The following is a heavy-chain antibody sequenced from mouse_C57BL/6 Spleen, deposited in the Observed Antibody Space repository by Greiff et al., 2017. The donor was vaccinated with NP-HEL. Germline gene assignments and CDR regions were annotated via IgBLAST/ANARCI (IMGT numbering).Heavy chain of an antibody. D-gene: IGHD2-3*01. Sequence: VQLQQSGAELVKPGASVKMSCKASGYTFTTYPIEWMKQNHGKSLEWIGNFNPYNDDTKYNEKFKGKATLTVEKSSSTVYLELSRLTSDDSAVYYCARGVYDGYYEGYFDYWGQGTTLTVSS. V-gene: IGHV1-47*01. J-gene: IGHJ2*01. CDR3: ARGVYDGYYEGYFDY. CDR1: GYTFTTYP. CDR2: FNPYNDDT.